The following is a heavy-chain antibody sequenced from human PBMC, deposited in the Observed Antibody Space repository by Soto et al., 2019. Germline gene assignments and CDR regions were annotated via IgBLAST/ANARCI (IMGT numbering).Heavy chain of an antibody. CDR2: IYYSGST. D-gene: IGHD6-19*01. CDR3: ASSHSSGWYPNLDY. J-gene: IGHJ4*02. CDR1: GGSISSGGYY. Sequence: SETLSLTCTVSGGSISSGGYYWSWIRQHPGKGLEWIGYIYYSGSTYYNPSLKSRVTISVDTSKNQLSLKLSSVTAADTAVYYCASSHSSGWYPNLDYWGQGTLVTVSS. V-gene: IGHV4-31*03.